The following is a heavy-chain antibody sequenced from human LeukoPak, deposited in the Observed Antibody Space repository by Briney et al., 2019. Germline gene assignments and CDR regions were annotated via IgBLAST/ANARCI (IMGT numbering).Heavy chain of an antibody. V-gene: IGHV4-4*07. CDR3: ARVYAYNWNYRDY. CDR2: IYTSGST. CDR1: GGSITIYY. D-gene: IGHD1-7*01. J-gene: IGHJ4*02. Sequence: SETLSLTCTVSGGSITIYYWSWIRQPAGKGLEWIGRIYTSGSTNYNPSLKSRVTMSVDTSKNQFSLKLSSVTAADTAVYYCARVYAYNWNYRDYWGQGTLVTVSS.